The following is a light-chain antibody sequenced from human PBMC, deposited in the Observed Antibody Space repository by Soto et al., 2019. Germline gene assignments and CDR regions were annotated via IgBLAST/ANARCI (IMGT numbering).Light chain of an antibody. CDR3: SSYAGSNDVI. CDR1: GSDVGGYKY. J-gene: IGLJ2*01. V-gene: IGLV2-8*01. CDR2: EVS. Sequence: QSAPTQPPSASGSPGQSVTISCTGTGSDVGGYKYVSWYQQHPGKAPKLMIYEVSKRPSGVPDRFSGSKSGNTASLTVSGLQAEDEADYYCSSYAGSNDVIFGGGTQLTVL.